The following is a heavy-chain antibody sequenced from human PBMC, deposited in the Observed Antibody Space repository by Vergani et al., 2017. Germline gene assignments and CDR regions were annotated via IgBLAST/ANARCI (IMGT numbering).Heavy chain of an antibody. V-gene: IGHV1-69*17. Sequence: QVQLVQSGAEVKKPGSSVKVSCKASGGTFSSYAISWVRQAPGQGLEWMGGIIPIFGIANYAQKFQGRVTITADKSTSTAYMELRSLRSEDTAVYYCARGVSIETSDYYYGMDVWGQGTTVTVSS. J-gene: IGHJ6*02. CDR3: ARGVSIETSDYYYGMDV. CDR2: IIPIFGIA. CDR1: GGTFSSYA. D-gene: IGHD6-6*01.